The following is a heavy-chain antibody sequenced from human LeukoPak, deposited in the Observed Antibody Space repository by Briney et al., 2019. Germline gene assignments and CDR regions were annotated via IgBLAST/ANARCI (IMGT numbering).Heavy chain of an antibody. J-gene: IGHJ4*02. V-gene: IGHV3-53*01. CDR2: IYSGGST. Sequence: AWGSLRLSCAASGFTVSSNYMSWVRQTPGKGLEWVSVIYSGGSTYYADSVKGRFTISRDNSKNTLYLQMNSLRAEDTAVYYCARDLYGVGGYWGQGTLVTVSS. D-gene: IGHD4-17*01. CDR1: GFTVSSNY. CDR3: ARDLYGVGGY.